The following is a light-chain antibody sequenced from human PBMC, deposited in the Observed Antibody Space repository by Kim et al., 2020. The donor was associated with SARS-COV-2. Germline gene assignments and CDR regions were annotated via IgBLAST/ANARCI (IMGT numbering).Light chain of an antibody. V-gene: IGLV1-44*01. Sequence: PGQRVTISCSGSSSNIGSNTVNWYRQLPGTAPKLLIYSNNQRPSGVADRFSGSKSGTSASLAISGLQSEDEADYYCAAWDDSLNVVFGGGTQLTVL. CDR1: SSNIGSNT. J-gene: IGLJ2*01. CDR2: SNN. CDR3: AAWDDSLNVV.